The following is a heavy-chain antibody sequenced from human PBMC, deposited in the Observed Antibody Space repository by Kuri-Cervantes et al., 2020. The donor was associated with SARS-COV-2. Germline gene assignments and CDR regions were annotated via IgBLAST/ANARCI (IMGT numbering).Heavy chain of an antibody. V-gene: IGHV4-39*07. Sequence: ESLKISCTVSGASISSGTYYWGWIRQSPGKGLEWLGSIYESGDTYYSSSLKSRLSLSVDTSKNQFSLKLSSVTAADTAVYYCARVSAETIFGVVTTAAWFDPWGQGTLVTVSS. J-gene: IGHJ5*02. CDR1: GASISSGTYY. CDR2: IYESGDT. CDR3: ARVSAETIFGVVTTAAWFDP. D-gene: IGHD3-3*01.